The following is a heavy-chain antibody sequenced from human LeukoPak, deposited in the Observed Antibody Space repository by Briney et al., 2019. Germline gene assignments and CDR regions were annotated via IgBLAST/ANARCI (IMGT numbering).Heavy chain of an antibody. Sequence: SETLSLTCTVSGGSISSYYWSWIRQPPGKGLEWIWYIYYSGSTNYNPSLKSRVTISADTSKNQFSLKLNSLTTADTAVYYCTRGAGWLIDYWGQGILVTVSS. CDR3: TRGAGWLIDY. J-gene: IGHJ4*02. CDR2: IYYSGST. D-gene: IGHD3-16*01. V-gene: IGHV4-59*01. CDR1: GGSISSYY.